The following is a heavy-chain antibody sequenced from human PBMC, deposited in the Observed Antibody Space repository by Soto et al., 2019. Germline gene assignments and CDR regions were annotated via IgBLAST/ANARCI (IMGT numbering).Heavy chain of an antibody. CDR1: GFTFSSYG. V-gene: IGHV3-30*18. CDR3: AKSYTVSYYDSSGTIDY. D-gene: IGHD3-22*01. Sequence: GGSLRLSCAASGFTFSSYGMHWVRQAPGKGLEWVAVISYDGSNKYYADSVKGRFTISRDNSKNTLYLQMNSLRAEDTAVYYCAKSYTVSYYDSSGTIDYWGQGTLVTVSS. CDR2: ISYDGSNK. J-gene: IGHJ4*02.